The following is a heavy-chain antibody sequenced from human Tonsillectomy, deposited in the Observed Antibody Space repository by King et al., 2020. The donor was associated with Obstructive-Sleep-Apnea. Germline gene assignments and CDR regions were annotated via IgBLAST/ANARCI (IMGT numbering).Heavy chain of an antibody. D-gene: IGHD3-22*01. Sequence: VQLVESGGGLVQPGGSLRLSCAASGFTFSSYWMSWVRQAPGKGLEWVANIKQDGSEKYYVDSVKGRFTISRDNARNSLYLQMNSLRAEDTAVDYCARTSPYDSSGYYYAYYGMDVWGQGTTVTVSS. V-gene: IGHV3-7*03. CDR2: IKQDGSEK. CDR3: ARTSPYDSSGYYYAYYGMDV. CDR1: GFTFSSYW. J-gene: IGHJ6*02.